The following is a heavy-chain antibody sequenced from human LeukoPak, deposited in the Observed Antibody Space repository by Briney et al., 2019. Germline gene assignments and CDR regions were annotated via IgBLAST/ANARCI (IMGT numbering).Heavy chain of an antibody. V-gene: IGHV1-18*01. CDR2: ISAYNGNT. D-gene: IGHD3-9*01. CDR3: ARGVFDILTGYSLADYYFDY. Sequence: GASVKVSCKASGYTFTSYGISWVRQAPGQGLEWMGWISAYNGNTNYAQKLQGRVTMTTDTSTSTAYMELRSLRSEDTAVYYCARGVFDILTGYSLADYYFDYWGQGTLVTVSS. J-gene: IGHJ4*02. CDR1: GYTFTSYG.